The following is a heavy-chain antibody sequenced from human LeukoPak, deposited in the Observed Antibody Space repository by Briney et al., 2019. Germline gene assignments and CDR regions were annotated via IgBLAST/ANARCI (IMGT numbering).Heavy chain of an antibody. V-gene: IGHV3-30*18. J-gene: IGHJ4*02. CDR2: ISLDGNIK. D-gene: IGHD3/OR15-3a*01. Sequence: GGSLRLSCAASGFSFSNYGMHWVRQAPGKGLEWVALISLDGNIKYYADSVKGRFTISRDNSQNTLYLQMNSLGADDTAVYYCAKVATWTYFDSWGQGTLVTVSS. CDR3: AKVATWTYFDS. CDR1: GFSFSNYG.